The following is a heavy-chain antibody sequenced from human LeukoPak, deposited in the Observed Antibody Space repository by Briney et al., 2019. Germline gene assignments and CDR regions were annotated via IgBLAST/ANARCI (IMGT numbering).Heavy chain of an antibody. J-gene: IGHJ5*02. Sequence: SETLSLTCTVSGGSISSGDYYWSWIRQPPGKGLEWIAYMYYSGSTYYNPSLKSRVTMSADTSKNQLYLKLSSVTAADTAVYYCARPYYYDSRIDPWGQGILVTVSS. V-gene: IGHV4-30-4*01. CDR1: GGSISSGDYY. D-gene: IGHD3-22*01. CDR2: MYYSGST. CDR3: ARPYYYDSRIDP.